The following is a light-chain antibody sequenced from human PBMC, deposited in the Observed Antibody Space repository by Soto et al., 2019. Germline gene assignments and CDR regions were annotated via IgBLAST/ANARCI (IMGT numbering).Light chain of an antibody. CDR3: QQYGDSPPIT. CDR2: GAS. V-gene: IGKV3-20*01. Sequence: EFMLTQSPGTLSLSPGERATLSCRASQSVSSNYLAWYRQKPGQAPRLLIYGASSRATGIPDRFSGSGSGTDFNLTISRLEPEDFAVYYCQQYGDSPPITFGGGTRVEIK. CDR1: QSVSSNY. J-gene: IGKJ4*01.